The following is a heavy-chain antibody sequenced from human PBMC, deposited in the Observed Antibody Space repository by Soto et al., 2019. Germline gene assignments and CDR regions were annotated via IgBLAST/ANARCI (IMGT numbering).Heavy chain of an antibody. J-gene: IGHJ4*02. D-gene: IGHD3-3*01. CDR3: ARQGVLRVSLEF. CDR2: IHNSGST. CDR1: GGSNSRTAYS. Sequence: SETRSRTFPVSGGSNSRTAYSWGWIRQSPGRGLEWIGIIHNSGSTYYNSSLKRRVTISVDASNNHFSLRLSSMTAADTAVYFCARQGVLRVSLEFWGQGSLVNVSS. V-gene: IGHV4-39*01.